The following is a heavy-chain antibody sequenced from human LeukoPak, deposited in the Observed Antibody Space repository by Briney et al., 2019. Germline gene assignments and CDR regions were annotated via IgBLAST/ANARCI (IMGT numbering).Heavy chain of an antibody. CDR1: GFTVSSNH. D-gene: IGHD3-22*01. Sequence: GGSLRLSCAVSGFTVSSNHMSWVRQAPGKGLEWVAVIYTGGGTYYADSVKGRFTISRDNSKNTLYLQMNSLGVEDTVVYYCARDGDDTSGYFSPFDYWGQGTLVTVSS. J-gene: IGHJ4*02. CDR3: ARDGDDTSGYFSPFDY. V-gene: IGHV3-53*01. CDR2: IYTGGGT.